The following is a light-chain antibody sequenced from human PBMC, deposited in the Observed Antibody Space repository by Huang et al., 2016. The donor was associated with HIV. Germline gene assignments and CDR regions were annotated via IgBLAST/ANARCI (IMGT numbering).Light chain of an antibody. CDR2: AAS. Sequence: AIRMTQSPSSLSASTGDRVTITCRASQGISSYLAWYQQKPGKAPKLLSYAASPLQSGVPSRFSGSGFGTDFTLTISSLQSEDLGSYHCQQYYTYPHSFGQGTKLEI. CDR3: QQYYTYPHS. CDR1: QGISSY. V-gene: IGKV1-8*01. J-gene: IGKJ2*01.